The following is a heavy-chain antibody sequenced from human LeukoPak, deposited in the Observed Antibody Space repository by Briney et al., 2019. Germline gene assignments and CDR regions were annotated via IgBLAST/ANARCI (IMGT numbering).Heavy chain of an antibody. CDR1: GFTFGSYW. J-gene: IGHJ4*02. D-gene: IGHD6-13*01. CDR2: IKQDESEK. CDR3: ARKYSTTWLQFFDY. V-gene: IGHV3-7*04. Sequence: GGSLRLSCAASGFTFGSYWMTWVRQAPGKGLEWVANIKQDESEKYYVDSVKGRFTISRDNAKNSLFLQMNSLRAEDTAVYFCARKYSTTWLQFFDYWGQGTLVTVSS.